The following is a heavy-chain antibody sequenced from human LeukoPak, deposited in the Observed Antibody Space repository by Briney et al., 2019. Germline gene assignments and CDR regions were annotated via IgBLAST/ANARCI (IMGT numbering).Heavy chain of an antibody. Sequence: SETLSLTCTVSGGSISSYYWSWIRQPPGKGLEWIGYIYYSGSTNYNPSLKSRVTISVDTSKNQFSLKLSSVTAADTAVYYCARQISRFLGWSAPFSMYVWGKGTTVTVSS. D-gene: IGHD3-3*01. J-gene: IGHJ6*03. CDR1: GGSISSYY. CDR2: IYYSGST. V-gene: IGHV4-59*01. CDR3: ARQISRFLGWSAPFSMYV.